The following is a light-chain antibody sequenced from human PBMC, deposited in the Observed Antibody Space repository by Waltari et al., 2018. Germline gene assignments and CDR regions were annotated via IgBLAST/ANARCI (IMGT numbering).Light chain of an antibody. CDR2: YDS. J-gene: IGLJ3*02. CDR1: NIGSKS. Sequence: SYVLTQPPSVSVAPGKTARITCGGNNIGSKSVHWYQQKPGQAPVLVIYYDSDRPSGIPELFSGSNSGNTATLTISRVEAGDEADYYCQVWDSSSEVFGGGTKLTVL. CDR3: QVWDSSSEV. V-gene: IGLV3-21*04.